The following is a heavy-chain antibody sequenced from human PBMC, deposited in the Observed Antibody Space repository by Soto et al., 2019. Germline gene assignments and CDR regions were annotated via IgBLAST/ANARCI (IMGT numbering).Heavy chain of an antibody. V-gene: IGHV3-73*01. CDR3: TRPASGSSGYKGPPADY. Sequence: GGSLRLSCAASGFTFSGSAMHWVRQASGKGLEWVGRIRSKANSYATAYAASVKGRFTISRDDSKNTAYLQMNSLKTEDTAVYYCTRPASGSSGYKGPPADYWGQGTLVTVSS. CDR1: GFTFSGSA. J-gene: IGHJ4*02. CDR2: IRSKANSYAT. D-gene: IGHD3-22*01.